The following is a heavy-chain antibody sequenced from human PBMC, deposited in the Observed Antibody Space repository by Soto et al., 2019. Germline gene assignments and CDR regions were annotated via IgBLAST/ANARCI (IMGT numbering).Heavy chain of an antibody. CDR3: ARDPLWGKAMVLWYFDL. D-gene: IGHD5-18*01. CDR2: IIPILVIA. CDR1: GGTFSNYT. J-gene: IGHJ2*01. Sequence: EASVKVSCKASGGTFSNYTISWVRQAPGQGLEWMGRIIPILVIANYAQKFQGRVTITMDTSASTAYMELSSLRSEDTAVYYCARDPLWGKAMVLWYFDLWGRGTLATVSS. V-gene: IGHV1-69*04.